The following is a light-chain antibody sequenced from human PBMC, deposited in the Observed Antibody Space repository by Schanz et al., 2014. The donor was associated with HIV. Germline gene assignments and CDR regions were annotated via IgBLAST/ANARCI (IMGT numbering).Light chain of an antibody. Sequence: EIVLTQSPGTLSLSPGERGTLSCRASQSVSSSYIGWYQQKPGQAPRLVIYATSTRAAGIPDRFSGTGSGXXFTLTISSLEPEDFAVYSCQQYAASPWTFGQGTKVEIK. J-gene: IGKJ1*01. CDR3: QQYAASPWT. CDR2: ATS. CDR1: QSVSSSY. V-gene: IGKV3-20*01.